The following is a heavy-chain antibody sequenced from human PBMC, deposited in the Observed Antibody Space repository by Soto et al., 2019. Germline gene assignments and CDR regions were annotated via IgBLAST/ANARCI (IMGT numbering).Heavy chain of an antibody. Sequence: EVQLVESGGGLVKPGGSLRLSCAASGFPFSNAWINWVRQVPGKGLEWVGRVKSKTDGGSSDYAAPVKGRFAVSRDDSKNIVYLQINSMNIEDTGVSYCTTESRTTRPEIRFDYWGHGTQVTVSS. CDR1: GFPFSNAW. CDR3: TTESRTTRPEIRFDY. CDR2: VKSKTDGGSS. J-gene: IGHJ4*01. D-gene: IGHD1-26*01. V-gene: IGHV3-15*07.